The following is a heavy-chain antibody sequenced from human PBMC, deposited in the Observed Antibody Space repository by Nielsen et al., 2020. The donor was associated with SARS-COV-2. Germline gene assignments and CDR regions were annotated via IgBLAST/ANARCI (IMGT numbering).Heavy chain of an antibody. J-gene: IGHJ4*02. D-gene: IGHD5-24*01. Sequence: SDILSLTFTVLGGSISIYYWSWFPQPPGKGLGWFGYIYYSGITNYNPSLKSRVTISLDTSKNQFSLKLSSVTAADTAVYYCASPVENNYWGQGTLVTVSS. CDR2: IYYSGIT. CDR1: GGSISIYY. CDR3: ASPVENNY. V-gene: IGHV4-59*08.